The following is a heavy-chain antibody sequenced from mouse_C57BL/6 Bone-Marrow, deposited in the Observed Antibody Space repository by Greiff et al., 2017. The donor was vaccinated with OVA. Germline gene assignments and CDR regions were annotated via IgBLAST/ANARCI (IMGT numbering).Heavy chain of an antibody. J-gene: IGHJ3*01. CDR1: GYTFTTYP. CDR2: FHPYNDDT. D-gene: IGHD2-4*01. CDR3: ARPGDYDGDWCAY. Sequence: VQRVESGAELVKPGASVKMSCKASGYTFTTYPIEWMKQNPGKSLEWIGNFHPYNDDTKYNEKFKGKATLTVEKSSSTVYLELSRLTSDDSAVYYCARPGDYDGDWCAYWGQGTLVTVSA. V-gene: IGHV1-47*01.